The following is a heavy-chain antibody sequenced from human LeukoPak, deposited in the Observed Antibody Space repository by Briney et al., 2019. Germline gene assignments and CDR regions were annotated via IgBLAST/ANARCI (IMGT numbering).Heavy chain of an antibody. V-gene: IGHV4-38-2*02. D-gene: IGHD3-9*01. Sequence: PSETLSLTCNVSGYPISSGYFWGWVRQPPGKGLEWIGSIYQRATVHYNPSLKSRVTISLDTSKNQFSLKLSSVTAADTAVYYCARDQPRYFDWYNWFDPWGQGTLVTVSS. CDR2: IYQRATV. CDR3: ARDQPRYFDWYNWFDP. CDR1: GYPISSGYF. J-gene: IGHJ5*02.